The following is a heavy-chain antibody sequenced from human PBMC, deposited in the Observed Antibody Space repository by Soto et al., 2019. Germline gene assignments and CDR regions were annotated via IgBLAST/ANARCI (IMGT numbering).Heavy chain of an antibody. CDR1: GYRFSTYG. D-gene: IGHD6-6*01. CDR3: ARERYVASRHSHYDS. J-gene: IGHJ4*02. V-gene: IGHV1-18*04. Sequence: ASVKVSCKASGYRFSTYGINWVRQAPGQGLEWMGWTSTNNDDRNYAQKFQGRVTFTTATSTSTAYMELRSLISDDTAVYFCARERYVASRHSHYDSWGQGTQVTVSS. CDR2: TSTNNDDR.